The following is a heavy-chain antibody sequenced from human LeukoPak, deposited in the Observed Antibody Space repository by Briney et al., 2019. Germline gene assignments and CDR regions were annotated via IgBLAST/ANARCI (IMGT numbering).Heavy chain of an antibody. CDR2: INHSGST. CDR3: ARVRRDCSSTSCFRNPNFDY. D-gene: IGHD2-2*01. Sequence: SETLSLTCAVYGGSFSGYYWSWIRQPPGKGLEWIGEINHSGSTNYNPSLKSRVTISVDTSKNQFSLKLSSVTAVDTAVYYCARVRRDCSSTSCFRNPNFDYWGQGTLVTVSS. CDR1: GGSFSGYY. J-gene: IGHJ4*02. V-gene: IGHV4-34*01.